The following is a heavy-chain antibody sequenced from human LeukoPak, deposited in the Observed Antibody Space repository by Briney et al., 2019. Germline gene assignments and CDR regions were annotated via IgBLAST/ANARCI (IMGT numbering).Heavy chain of an antibody. CDR3: AKDSRDIVVVPAAILLGYIDY. J-gene: IGHJ4*02. CDR2: ISGSGGST. CDR1: GFTFSSYA. Sequence: GGSLRLSCAAPGFTFSSYAMSWVRQAPGKGLEWVSAISGSGGSTYYADSVKGRFTISRDNSKNTLYLQMNSLRAEDTAVYYCAKDSRDIVVVPAAILLGYIDYWGRGTLVTVSS. D-gene: IGHD2-2*02. V-gene: IGHV3-23*01.